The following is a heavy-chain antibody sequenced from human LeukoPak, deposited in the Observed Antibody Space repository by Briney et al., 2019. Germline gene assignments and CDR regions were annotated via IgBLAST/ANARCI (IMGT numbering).Heavy chain of an antibody. D-gene: IGHD3-3*01. CDR2: IYYSGST. Sequence: SQTLSLTCTVSGGSISSGDYYWSWIRQPPGKGLEWIGYIYYSGSTYYNPSLKSRVTISVDTSKNQFSLKLSSVTAADTAVYYCATQPNPPDFPPDYWGQGTLVTVSS. CDR1: GGSISSGDYY. V-gene: IGHV4-30-4*08. J-gene: IGHJ4*02. CDR3: ATQPNPPDFPPDY.